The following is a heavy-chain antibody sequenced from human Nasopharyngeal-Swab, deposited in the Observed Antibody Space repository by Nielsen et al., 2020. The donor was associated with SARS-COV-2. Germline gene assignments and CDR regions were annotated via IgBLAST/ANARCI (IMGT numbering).Heavy chain of an antibody. CDR3: ARVAHFGRDGYNYVKY. V-gene: IGHV1-69*13. Sequence: SVKVSCKASGGTFSSYAISWVRQAPGQGLEWMGGIIPIFGTANYAQKFQGRVTITADESTSTAYMELSSLRSEDTAVYYCARVAHFGRDGYNYVKYWGQGTLVTVSS. D-gene: IGHD5-24*01. CDR2: IIPIFGTA. J-gene: IGHJ4*02. CDR1: GGTFSSYA.